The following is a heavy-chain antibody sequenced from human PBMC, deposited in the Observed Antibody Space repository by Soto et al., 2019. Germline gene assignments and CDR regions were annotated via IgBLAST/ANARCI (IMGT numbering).Heavy chain of an antibody. V-gene: IGHV3-23*01. D-gene: IGHD6-19*01. CDR2: ITGSGGST. J-gene: IGHJ4*02. CDR1: GFTFSSYA. CDR3: AKARDTDGWYKFDY. Sequence: EVRLLESGGALVQPGGSLRLSCAASGFTFSSYAMSWVRQAPGKGLEWVSVITGSGGSTKYADSVIGRFTISRDTSKHALFLQMNSLSAEDEAVYYCAKARDTDGWYKFDYWGQGTLVTVSS.